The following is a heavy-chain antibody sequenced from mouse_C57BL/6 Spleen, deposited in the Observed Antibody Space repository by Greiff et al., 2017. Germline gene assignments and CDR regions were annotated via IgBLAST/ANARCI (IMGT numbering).Heavy chain of an antibody. D-gene: IGHD1-1*01. Sequence: VQGVESGAELVRPGTSVKVSCKASGYAFTNYLIEWVKQRPGQGLEWIGVINPGSGGTNYNEKFKGKATLTADKSSSTAYMQLSSLTSEDSAVYFCARWGGSSYVPWGQGTSVTVSS. J-gene: IGHJ4*01. CDR2: INPGSGGT. CDR3: ARWGGSSYVP. V-gene: IGHV1-54*01. CDR1: GYAFTNYL.